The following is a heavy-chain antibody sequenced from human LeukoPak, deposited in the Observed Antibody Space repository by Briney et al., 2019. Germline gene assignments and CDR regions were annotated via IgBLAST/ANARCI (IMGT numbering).Heavy chain of an antibody. CDR2: ISGSGGST. CDR3: AKGGQSGSYPGGFDY. V-gene: IGHV3-23*01. D-gene: IGHD1-26*01. CDR1: GFTFSSYA. Sequence: EGSLRLSCAASGFTFSSYAMSWVRQAPGKGLEWVSAISGSGGSTYYADSVKGRSTISRDNSKNTLYLQMNSLRAEDTAVYYCAKGGQSGSYPGGFDYWGQGTLVTVSS. J-gene: IGHJ4*02.